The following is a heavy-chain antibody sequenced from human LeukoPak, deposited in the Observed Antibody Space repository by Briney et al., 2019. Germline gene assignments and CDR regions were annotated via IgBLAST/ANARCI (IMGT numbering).Heavy chain of an antibody. CDR3: ARGESYLVSWFDY. V-gene: IGHV4-34*01. J-gene: IGHJ4*02. Sequence: SETLSLTCAVYGGSFSGYYWSWIRQPPGKGLEWIGEINHSGSTNYNPSLKSRVTISVDTSKNQFSLKLSSVTAADAAVYYCARGESYLVSWFDYWGQGTLVTVSS. CDR1: GGSFSGYY. D-gene: IGHD3-9*01. CDR2: INHSGST.